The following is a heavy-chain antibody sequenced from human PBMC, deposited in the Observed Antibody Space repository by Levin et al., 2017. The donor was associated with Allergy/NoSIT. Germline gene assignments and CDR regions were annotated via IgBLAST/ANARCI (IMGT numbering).Heavy chain of an antibody. D-gene: IGHD1-26*01. Sequence: GSLRLSCTVSGGSISSSSYYWGWIRQPPGKGLEWIGSIYYSGSTYYNPSLKSRVTISVDTSKNQFSLKLSSVTAADTAVYYCARPRGATIGYWGQGTLVTVSS. CDR2: IYYSGST. J-gene: IGHJ4*02. CDR3: ARPRGATIGY. CDR1: GGSISSSSYY. V-gene: IGHV4-39*01.